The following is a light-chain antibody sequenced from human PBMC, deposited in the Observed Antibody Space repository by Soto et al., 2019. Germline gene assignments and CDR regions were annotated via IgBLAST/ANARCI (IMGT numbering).Light chain of an antibody. Sequence: EIVLTQSPGTLSSSPGGRATLSCRASQSVTNNYLAWYQQKRGQAPRLLIWGASIRAADLPDRFSGGGSGTDFTLTISRLYAGDFATYYCHQYGSSPGSFGQGAKVDIK. J-gene: IGKJ1*01. V-gene: IGKV3-20*01. CDR3: HQYGSSPGS. CDR2: GAS. CDR1: QSVTNNY.